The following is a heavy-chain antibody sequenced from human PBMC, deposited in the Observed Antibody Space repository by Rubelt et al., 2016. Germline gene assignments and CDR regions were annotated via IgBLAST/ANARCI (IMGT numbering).Heavy chain of an antibody. CDR2: IYYSGDS. V-gene: IGHV4-39*01. CDR1: GGSITSSSYY. D-gene: IGHD2-2*03. J-gene: IGHJ5*02. Sequence: QLQLQESGPGLVKPSETLSLTCSVSGGSITSSSYYWGWIRQPPGKGLEWIGSIYYSGDSYYNPSLKSRVTMSVDTSKKQFSLNLDSGTAADAAVYYCAKIFGYCSGSSCYRWSDPWGQGTLVTVSS. CDR3: AKIFGYCSGSSCYRWSDP.